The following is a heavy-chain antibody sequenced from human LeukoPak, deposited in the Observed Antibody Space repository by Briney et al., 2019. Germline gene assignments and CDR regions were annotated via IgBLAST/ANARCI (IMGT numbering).Heavy chain of an antibody. J-gene: IGHJ4*02. CDR3: AKDFYSRSWYYFDY. CDR2: ISWNSGSI. Sequence: GGSLRLSCAASGFTFDDYAMHWVRQAPGKGLEWVSGISWNSGSIGYADSVKGRFTISRDNAKNSLYLQMNSLRAEDMALYYCAKDFYSRSWYYFDYWGQGTLVTVSS. CDR1: GFTFDDYA. D-gene: IGHD6-13*01. V-gene: IGHV3-9*03.